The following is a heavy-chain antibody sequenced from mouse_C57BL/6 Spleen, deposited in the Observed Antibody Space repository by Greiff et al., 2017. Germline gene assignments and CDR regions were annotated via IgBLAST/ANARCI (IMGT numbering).Heavy chain of an antibody. V-gene: IGHV5-6*01. CDR2: ISSGGSYT. CDR1: GFTFSSYG. J-gene: IGHJ2*01. Sequence: EVHLVESGGDLVKPGGSLKLSCAASGFTFSSYGMSWVRQTPDKRLEWVATISSGGSYTYYPDSVKGRFTISRDNAKNTLYLQMSSLKSEDTAMYYCARLGLEAFDYWGQGTTLTVSS. D-gene: IGHD4-1*01. CDR3: ARLGLEAFDY.